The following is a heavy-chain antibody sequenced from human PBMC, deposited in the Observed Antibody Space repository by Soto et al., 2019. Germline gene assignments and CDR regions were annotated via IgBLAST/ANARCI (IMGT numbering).Heavy chain of an antibody. CDR1: GFTFSSYS. CDR3: ARDGCSGSNCLNWFDP. Sequence: EVQLVESGGGLVQPGGSLRLSCAASGFTFSSYSMNWVRQAPGKGLEWVSYISSSSTTKYYADSVKGRFTISRYNAKNSLYLQMNSLRDEDTAVYYCARDGCSGSNCLNWFDPWGQGTLVTVSS. J-gene: IGHJ5*02. V-gene: IGHV3-48*02. D-gene: IGHD2-15*01. CDR2: ISSSSTTK.